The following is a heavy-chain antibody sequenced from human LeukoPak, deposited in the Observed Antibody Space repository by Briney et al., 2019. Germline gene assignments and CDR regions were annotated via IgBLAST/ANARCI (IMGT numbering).Heavy chain of an antibody. J-gene: IGHJ4*02. Sequence: GGSLRLSCAASGFTFSSYSMNWVRQAPGKGLEWVSSISSSSSYIYYADSVKGRLTISRDNAKNSLYLQMNSLRAEDTAVYYCARETSGDYYFDYWGQGTLVTVSS. CDR2: ISSSSSYI. D-gene: IGHD4-17*01. CDR1: GFTFSSYS. CDR3: ARETSGDYYFDY. V-gene: IGHV3-21*01.